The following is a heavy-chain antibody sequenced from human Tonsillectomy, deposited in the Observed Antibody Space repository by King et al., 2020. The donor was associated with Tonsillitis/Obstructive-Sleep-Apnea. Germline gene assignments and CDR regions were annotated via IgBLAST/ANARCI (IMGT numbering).Heavy chain of an antibody. V-gene: IGHV3-30*03. CDR2: ISYDGSNK. CDR3: ARDKSWASYHDWAFDI. Sequence: VQLVESGGGVVQPGRSLRLSCAASGFTFSSYGMHWVRQAPGKGLEWVAVISYDGSNKYYADSVKGRFTISRDNSKNTLYLQMNSLRAEDTAVYYCARDKSWASYHDWAFDIWGQGTMVTVSS. D-gene: IGHD3-16*01. J-gene: IGHJ3*02. CDR1: GFTFSSYG.